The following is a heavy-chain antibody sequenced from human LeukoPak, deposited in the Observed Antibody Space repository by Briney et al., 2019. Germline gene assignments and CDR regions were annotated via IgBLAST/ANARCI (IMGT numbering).Heavy chain of an antibody. CDR3: AKDYDILTGYPLDY. Sequence: PGGSLRLSCAASGFTFSSYAMSWVRQAPGKGLEWVSAISGSGGSTYYADSVKGRFTISRDNSKNTLYLQMNSLRAEDTAVYYCAKDYDILTGYPLDYWGQGTLVTVSS. CDR1: GFTFSSYA. CDR2: ISGSGGST. D-gene: IGHD3-9*01. V-gene: IGHV3-23*01. J-gene: IGHJ4*02.